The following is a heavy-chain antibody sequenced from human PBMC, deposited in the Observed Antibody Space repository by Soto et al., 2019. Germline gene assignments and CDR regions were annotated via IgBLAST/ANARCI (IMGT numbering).Heavy chain of an antibody. Sequence: SETLSLTCAVYSGSCSGYYWSGIRQPPGKGLEWIGEINHSGSTNYNPSLKSRVTISVDTSKNQFSLKLSSVTAADTAVYYCARSKGARPFDYWGQGTLVTVSS. CDR3: ARSKGARPFDY. D-gene: IGHD6-6*01. CDR2: INHSGST. CDR1: SGSCSGYY. J-gene: IGHJ4*02. V-gene: IGHV4-34*01.